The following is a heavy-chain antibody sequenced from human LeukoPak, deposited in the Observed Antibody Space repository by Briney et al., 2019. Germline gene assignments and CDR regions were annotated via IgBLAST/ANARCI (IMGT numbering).Heavy chain of an antibody. CDR3: TRSRPGTEAGQPNFDY. CDR1: GFTFSTYS. V-gene: IGHV3-48*01. J-gene: IGHJ4*02. Sequence: GRSLRLSCAASGFTFSTYSMSWVRQAPGKGLEWVSYISIISSIIYYADSVKGRFTISRDNARNSLYLQMNSLRAEDTAVYYCTRSRPGTEAGQPNFDYWGQGTLVTVSS. D-gene: IGHD6-13*01. CDR2: ISIISSII.